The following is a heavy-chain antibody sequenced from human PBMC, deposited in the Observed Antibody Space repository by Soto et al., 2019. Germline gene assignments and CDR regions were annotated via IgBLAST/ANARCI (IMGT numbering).Heavy chain of an antibody. CDR2: IYYSGST. J-gene: IGHJ4*02. CDR3: ARGRAVGLSTIFGVADQYNFDY. V-gene: IGHV4-61*01. Sequence: PSETLSLTCTVSGGSVSIGSYYWSWIRHPPGKGLEWIGYIYYSGSTNYNPSLKSRVTISVGTPKNQFSLQLSSVTAADTAVYYCARGRAVGLSTIFGVADQYNFDYWGQGTLDTVSS. CDR1: GGSVSIGSYY. D-gene: IGHD3-3*01.